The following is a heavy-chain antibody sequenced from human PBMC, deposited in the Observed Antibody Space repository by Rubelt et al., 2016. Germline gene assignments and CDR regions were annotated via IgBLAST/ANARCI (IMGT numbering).Heavy chain of an antibody. CDR3: ARARIQLWSHGWFDP. CDR1: GGSISSGGYY. V-gene: IGHV4-31*03. D-gene: IGHD5-18*01. CDR2: LYYSGST. Sequence: QVQLQESGPGLVKPSQTLSLTCTVSGGSISSGGYYWSWIRQHPGKGLEWIGYLYYSGSTYYNPSLRGRVIISVDTFKNQFSLKLSSVTAADTAGYYCARARIQLWSHGWFDPWGQGTLVTVSS. J-gene: IGHJ5*02.